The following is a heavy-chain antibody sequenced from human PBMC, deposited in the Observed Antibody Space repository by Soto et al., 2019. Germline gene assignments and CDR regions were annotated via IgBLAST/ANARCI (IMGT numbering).Heavy chain of an antibody. V-gene: IGHV1-3*01. CDR2: INAGNGNT. J-gene: IGHJ4*02. Sequence: QVQLVQSGAEVKKPGASVKVSCKASGYTFTSYAMHWVRQAPGQRLEWMGWINAGNGNTKYSQKFQGRVTITRDTSASTAYMELSSLRSEDTAVYYCARGGWFWSGYAYFDYWGQGTLVTVSS. D-gene: IGHD3-3*01. CDR1: GYTFTSYA. CDR3: ARGGWFWSGYAYFDY.